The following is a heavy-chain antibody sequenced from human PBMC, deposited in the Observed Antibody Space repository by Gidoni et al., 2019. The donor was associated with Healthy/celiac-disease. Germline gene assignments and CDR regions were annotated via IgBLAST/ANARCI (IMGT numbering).Heavy chain of an antibody. J-gene: IGHJ4*02. V-gene: IGHV3-74*01. CDR3: ARGPYYYGSGGRGV. CDR1: GFTFSSYW. Sequence: EVQLVESGGGLVQPGGSLRLSCSASGFTFSSYWMHWVRQAPGKGLVWVSRINSDGSSTSYADSVKGLFTISRDNAKNTLYLQMNSLRAEDTAVYYCARGPYYYGSGGRGVWGQGTLVTVSS. D-gene: IGHD3-10*01. CDR2: INSDGSST.